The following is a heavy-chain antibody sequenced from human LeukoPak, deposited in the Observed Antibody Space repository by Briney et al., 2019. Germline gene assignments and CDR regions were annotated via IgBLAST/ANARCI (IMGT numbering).Heavy chain of an antibody. CDR1: GFTFSSYG. Sequence: PGGSLRLSCAASGFTFSSYGMSWVRQAPGKGLEWVSGINWNGGSTGYADSVKGRFTISRDNAKNSLYLQMNSLRAEDTALYYCARQGYYYDSSGYPYFDYWGQGTLVTVSS. J-gene: IGHJ4*02. CDR2: INWNGGST. V-gene: IGHV3-20*04. CDR3: ARQGYYYDSSGYPYFDY. D-gene: IGHD3-22*01.